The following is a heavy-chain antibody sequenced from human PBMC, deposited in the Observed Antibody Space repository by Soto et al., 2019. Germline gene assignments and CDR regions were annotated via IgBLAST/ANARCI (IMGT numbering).Heavy chain of an antibody. J-gene: IGHJ4*02. CDR1: GFTFSSYA. CDR3: AREGLLWFGEFYYFDY. CDR2: ISYDGSNK. Sequence: QVQLVESGGGVVQPGRSLRLSCAASGFTFSSYAMHWVRQAPGKGLEWVAVISYDGSNKYYADSVKGRFTISRDNSKNTLYLQMNSLRAEDTAVYYCAREGLLWFGEFYYFDYWGQGTLVTVSS. D-gene: IGHD3-10*01. V-gene: IGHV3-30-3*01.